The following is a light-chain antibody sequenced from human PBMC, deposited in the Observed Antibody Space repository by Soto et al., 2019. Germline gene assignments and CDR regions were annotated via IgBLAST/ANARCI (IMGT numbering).Light chain of an antibody. CDR1: SSDVGGYNY. CDR2: EVT. Sequence: QSALTQPPSASGSPGQSVTISCTGTSSDVGGYNYVSWYQHHPDKAPKLIIYEVTKRPSGVPDRFSGSKSGNTASLTVSGLKAKAEADYYFNSYAGSNKVVVGGGTKLTV. CDR3: NSYAGSNKVV. V-gene: IGLV2-8*01. J-gene: IGLJ3*02.